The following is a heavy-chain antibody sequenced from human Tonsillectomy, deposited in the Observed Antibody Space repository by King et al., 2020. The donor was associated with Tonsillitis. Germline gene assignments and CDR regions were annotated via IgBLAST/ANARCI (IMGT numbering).Heavy chain of an antibody. CDR2: ISSSSCTI. CDR1: GFTFSSYS. CDR3: ARDHGWAFDY. V-gene: IGHV3-48*01. Sequence: VQLVESGGGLVQPGGSLRLSCAASGFTFSSYSMNWVRQAPGKGLEWISYISSSSCTIYAADSVKGRFTISRDNAKNSLYLQMNSLRAEDTAVYYCARDHGWAFDYWGQGTLVTVSS. D-gene: IGHD6-19*01. J-gene: IGHJ4*02.